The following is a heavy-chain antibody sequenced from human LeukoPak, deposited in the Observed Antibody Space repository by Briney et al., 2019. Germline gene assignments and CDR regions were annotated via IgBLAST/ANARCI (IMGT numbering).Heavy chain of an antibody. D-gene: IGHD6-13*01. J-gene: IGHJ4*02. CDR2: MHRGGST. CDR1: GFTVSNNY. CDR3: AIDGGAAAGY. V-gene: IGHV3-66*01. Sequence: GGSLRLSCAASGFTVSNNYMSWVRQAPGKGLEWVSVMHRGGSTYYADSVQGRFTMSRDNSKNTLYLQMNSLRAEDTAVYYCAIDGGAAAGYWGQGTLVTVSS.